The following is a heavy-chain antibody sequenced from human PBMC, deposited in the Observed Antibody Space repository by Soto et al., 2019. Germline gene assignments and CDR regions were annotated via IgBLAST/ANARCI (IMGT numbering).Heavy chain of an antibody. Sequence: QVQLVQSGAEVKKPGASVRVSCRATGYTFDSHDINWVRQAPGQGLEWMGWMNPDTGNAGFAQKFQGRVTMTSDSSQNTAYLELSGLTSDDTAVYYCARVEWGVHTRDFYYGLDVWGQGTTVTVSS. J-gene: IGHJ6*02. CDR2: MNPDTGNA. V-gene: IGHV1-8*01. D-gene: IGHD1-26*01. CDR1: GYTFDSHD. CDR3: ARVEWGVHTRDFYYGLDV.